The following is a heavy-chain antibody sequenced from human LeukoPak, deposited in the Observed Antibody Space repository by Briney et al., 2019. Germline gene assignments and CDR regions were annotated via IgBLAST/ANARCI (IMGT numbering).Heavy chain of an antibody. V-gene: IGHV4-38-2*02. D-gene: IGHD4-17*01. CDR3: ARQSHYGDYLDY. J-gene: IGHJ4*02. CDR1: GYSISSGYY. CDR2: IYYSGST. Sequence: SETLSLTCTVSGYSISSGYYWGWIRQPPGKGLEWIGYIYYSGSTNYNPSLKSRVTISVDTSKNQFSLKLSSVTAADTAVYYCARQSHYGDYLDYWGQGTLVTVSS.